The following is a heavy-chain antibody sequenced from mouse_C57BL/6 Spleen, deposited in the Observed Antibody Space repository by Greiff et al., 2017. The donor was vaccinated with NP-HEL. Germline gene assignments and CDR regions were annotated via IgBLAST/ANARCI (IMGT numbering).Heavy chain of an antibody. J-gene: IGHJ4*01. D-gene: IGHD4-1*01. V-gene: IGHV1-54*01. Sequence: VQLQQSGAELVRPGTSVKVSCTASGYAFTNYLIEWVKQRPGQGLEWIGVINPGSGGTNYNEKFKGKATLTADKSSSTAYMQLSSLTSEDSAVYFCARTKAPQLTGTFYAMDYWGQGTSVTVSS. CDR3: ARTKAPQLTGTFYAMDY. CDR2: INPGSGGT. CDR1: GYAFTNYL.